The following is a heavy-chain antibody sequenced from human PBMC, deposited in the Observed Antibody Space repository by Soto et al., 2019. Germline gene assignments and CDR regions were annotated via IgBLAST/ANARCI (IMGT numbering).Heavy chain of an antibody. D-gene: IGHD3-16*01. CDR1: GGSISSYY. J-gene: IGHJ4*02. Sequence: QVQLQESGPGLVKPSETLSLTCTVSGGSISSYYWSWIRQPPGKGLEWIGYIYYSGSTNYNPSLKSRVTISVDTSKNQFSLKLSSVTAADTAVYYCAMYYDYIWGSYTLDYWGQGTLVTVSS. V-gene: IGHV4-59*01. CDR3: AMYYDYIWGSYTLDY. CDR2: IYYSGST.